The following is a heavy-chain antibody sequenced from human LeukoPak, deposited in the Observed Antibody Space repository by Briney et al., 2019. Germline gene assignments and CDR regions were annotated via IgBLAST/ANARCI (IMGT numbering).Heavy chain of an antibody. D-gene: IGHD6-13*01. CDR2: IIPIFGTA. CDR1: GGTFSSYA. J-gene: IGHJ5*02. CDR3: ARLFRRSSSWYARSGNWFDP. V-gene: IGHV1-69*05. Sequence: SVKVSCKASGGTFSSYAISWVRQAPGQGLEWMGGIIPIFGTANYAQKLQGRGTITTDESTSTAYMELSSLRSEDTAVYYCARLFRRSSSWYARSGNWFDPWGQGTLVTVSS.